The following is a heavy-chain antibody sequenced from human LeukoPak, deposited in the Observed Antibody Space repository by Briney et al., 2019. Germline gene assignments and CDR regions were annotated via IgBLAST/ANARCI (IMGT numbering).Heavy chain of an antibody. D-gene: IGHD3-10*01. CDR2: IYYSGST. CDR3: ARVAMVRGVVDY. CDR1: GGSISSGGYY. Sequence: SETLSLTCTVSGGSISSGGYYYTWIRQHPGKGLEYIGYIYYSGSTYYNPSLKSRVTISVDTSKNQFSLKLSSVTAADTAVYYCARVAMVRGVVDYWGQGTLVTVSS. V-gene: IGHV4-31*03. J-gene: IGHJ4*02.